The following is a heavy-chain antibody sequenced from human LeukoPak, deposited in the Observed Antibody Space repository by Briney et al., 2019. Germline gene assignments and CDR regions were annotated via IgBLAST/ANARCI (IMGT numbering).Heavy chain of an antibody. CDR2: IYSSGST. D-gene: IGHD2-15*01. J-gene: IGHJ4*02. CDR1: GGSISSCY. Sequence: PSETLSLTCTVSGGSISSCYWSWIRQPAGKGLDWIGRIYSSGSTNYNPSLKSRVTMSVDTSRNQFSLKLSSVTAADTAVYYCARAYCSGGSCYSGFDYWGQGTLVTVSS. V-gene: IGHV4-4*07. CDR3: ARAYCSGGSCYSGFDY.